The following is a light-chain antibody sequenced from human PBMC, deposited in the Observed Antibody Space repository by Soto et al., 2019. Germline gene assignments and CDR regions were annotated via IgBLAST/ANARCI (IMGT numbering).Light chain of an antibody. CDR1: SSDAGSYNL. CDR3: CSYAGSSTYVV. V-gene: IGLV2-23*01. CDR2: EGS. Sequence: QSALTQPASVSGSPGQSITISCTGTSSDAGSYNLVSWYQQHPGKAPKLMIYEGSKRPSGVFNRFSGSKSGNTASLTISGLQAEDEADYYCCSYAGSSTYVVFGGGTKLTVL. J-gene: IGLJ2*01.